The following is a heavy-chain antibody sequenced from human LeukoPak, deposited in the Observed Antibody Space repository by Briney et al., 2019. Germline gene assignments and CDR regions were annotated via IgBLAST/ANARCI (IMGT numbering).Heavy chain of an antibody. Sequence: PSQTLSLTCTVSGGSISSGSYYWSWIRQPPGKGLEWIGYIFYSGSTNYSPSLKSRVTISVDTSKNQFSLNLSSVTAADTAVYYCARVGHSSSWYYFDYWGQGTLVTVSS. CDR1: GGSISSGSYY. D-gene: IGHD6-13*01. V-gene: IGHV4-61*01. CDR3: ARVGHSSSWYYFDY. CDR2: IFYSGST. J-gene: IGHJ4*02.